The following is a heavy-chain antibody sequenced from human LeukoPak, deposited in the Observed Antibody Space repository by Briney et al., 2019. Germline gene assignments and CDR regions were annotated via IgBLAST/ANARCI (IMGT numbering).Heavy chain of an antibody. D-gene: IGHD4-17*01. V-gene: IGHV3-23*01. CDR3: AKATTPYAELYGDYPDY. CDR1: RFTFSSHA. J-gene: IGHJ4*02. Sequence: GGSLRLSCAASRFTFSSHAMSWVRQAPGKGLEWVSAISGSGGSTYYADSVKGRFTISRDNAKNTLYLQMNSLRAEDTAVYYCAKATTPYAELYGDYPDYWGQGTLVTVSS. CDR2: ISGSGGST.